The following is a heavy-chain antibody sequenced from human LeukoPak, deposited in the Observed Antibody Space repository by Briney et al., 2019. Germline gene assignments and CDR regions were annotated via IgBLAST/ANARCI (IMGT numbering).Heavy chain of an antibody. V-gene: IGHV3-66*01. D-gene: IGHD2-15*01. CDR3: ARGDCSGGSRYGGYYFDY. Sequence: GGSLRLSCAASGFTVSSNYMSWVRQAPGKGLEWVSVIYSGGSTYYADSVKGRFTISRDNSKNTLYLQMNSLRAEDTAVYYCARGDCSGGSRYGGYYFDYWGQGTLVTVSS. CDR2: IYSGGST. CDR1: GFTVSSNY. J-gene: IGHJ4*02.